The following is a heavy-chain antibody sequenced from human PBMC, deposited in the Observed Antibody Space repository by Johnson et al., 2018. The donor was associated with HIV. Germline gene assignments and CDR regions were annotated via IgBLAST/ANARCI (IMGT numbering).Heavy chain of an antibody. Sequence: VQLVESGGGLVQPGGSLRLSCAASGFTFSSYAMSWVRQAPGKGLEWVSAISGSGSTIYYADSVKGRFTISRDNAKNSLYLQMNSLRAEDTAVYYCARPGYYDSSGLDAFDIWGQGTMVTVSS. V-gene: IGHV3-48*04. J-gene: IGHJ3*02. D-gene: IGHD3-22*01. CDR1: GFTFSSYA. CDR2: ISGSGSTI. CDR3: ARPGYYDSSGLDAFDI.